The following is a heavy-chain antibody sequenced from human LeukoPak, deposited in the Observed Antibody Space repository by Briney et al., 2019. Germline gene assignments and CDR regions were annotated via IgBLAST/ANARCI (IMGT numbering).Heavy chain of an antibody. CDR1: GFTFSSYA. CDR3: ANLKSWLLLSAAFDI. CDR2: IGGSGGST. Sequence: GGSLRLSCAASGFTFSSYAMSWVRQAPGKGLEWVSAIGGSGGSTYYADSVKGRFTISRDNSKNTLYLQMNSLRAEDTAVYYCANLKSWLLLSAAFDIWGQGTMVTVSS. D-gene: IGHD3-9*01. V-gene: IGHV3-23*01. J-gene: IGHJ3*02.